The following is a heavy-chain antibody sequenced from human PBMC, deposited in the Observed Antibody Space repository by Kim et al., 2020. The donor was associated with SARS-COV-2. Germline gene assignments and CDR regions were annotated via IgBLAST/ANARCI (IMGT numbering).Heavy chain of an antibody. V-gene: IGHV3-23*01. Sequence: GGSLRLSCAASGFTFRRYGMTWARHAPGKGLEWVSSISVSGAVTFYVDSVKGRFAISRDNSKNTLYLQMTSLRDEDTAVYYCATSVIAADPYWARGTLVT. CDR3: ATSVIAADPY. CDR2: ISVSGAVT. D-gene: IGHD6-6*01. J-gene: IGHJ4*02. CDR1: GFTFRRYG.